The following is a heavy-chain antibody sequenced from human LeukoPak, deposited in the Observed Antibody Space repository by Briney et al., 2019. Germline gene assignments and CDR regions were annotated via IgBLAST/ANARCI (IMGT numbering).Heavy chain of an antibody. D-gene: IGHD2-2*01. CDR3: ARVPAAAYYFDY. J-gene: IGHJ4*02. V-gene: IGHV3-21*01. CDR1: GFTFSRYS. Sequence: PGGSLRLSCAASGFTFSRYSMNWVRQAPGKGLEWVSSISSSSSYIYYADSVKGRFTISRDNAKNSLYLQMNSLRAEDTAVYYCARVPAAAYYFDYWGQGTLVTVSS. CDR2: ISSSSSYI.